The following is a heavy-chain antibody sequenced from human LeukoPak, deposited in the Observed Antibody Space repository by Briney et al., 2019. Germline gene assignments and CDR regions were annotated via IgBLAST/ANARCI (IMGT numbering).Heavy chain of an antibody. CDR3: GKERGDYFTMVRGVPYGMDV. CDR2: ISYDGSNK. Sequence: GRSLILFCAASGFTFSSYGMHWVLQAPGKGLERVAVISYDGSNKYYADSVKGRFTISRDNSKNTLYLQMNSLRAEDTAVYYCGKERGDYFTMVRGVPYGMDVWGQGTTVTVSS. D-gene: IGHD3-10*01. V-gene: IGHV3-30*18. CDR1: GFTFSSYG. J-gene: IGHJ6*02.